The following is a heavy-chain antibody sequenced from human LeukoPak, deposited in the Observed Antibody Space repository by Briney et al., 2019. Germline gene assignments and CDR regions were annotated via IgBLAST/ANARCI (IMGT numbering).Heavy chain of an antibody. V-gene: IGHV3-30*03. CDR3: AREGGRGYDHFDY. Sequence: GGSLRLSCAASGFTFSSYGMHWVRQAPGKGLEWVAVISYDGSNKYYADSVKGRFTISRDNAKNSLYLQMNSLRAEDTAVYYCAREGGRGYDHFDYWGQGTLVTVSS. D-gene: IGHD5-12*01. CDR1: GFTFSSYG. J-gene: IGHJ4*02. CDR2: ISYDGSNK.